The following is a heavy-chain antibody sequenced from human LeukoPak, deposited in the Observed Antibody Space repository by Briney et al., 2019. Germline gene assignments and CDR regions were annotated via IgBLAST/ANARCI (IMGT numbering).Heavy chain of an antibody. Sequence: ASVKVSCKASGYTFTSYGISWVRQAPGQGLEWMGWISAYNGNTNYAQKLQGRVTMTTDTSTSTAYMELSRLRSDDTAVYYCARDLGGDTAMVEDYWGQGTLVTVSS. V-gene: IGHV1-18*01. CDR2: ISAYNGNT. D-gene: IGHD5-18*01. CDR1: GYTFTSYG. J-gene: IGHJ4*02. CDR3: ARDLGGDTAMVEDY.